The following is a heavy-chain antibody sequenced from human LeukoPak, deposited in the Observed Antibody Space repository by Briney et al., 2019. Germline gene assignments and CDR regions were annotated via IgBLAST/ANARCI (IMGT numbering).Heavy chain of an antibody. Sequence: GESLRISCKGSGYRFTSYWIGWVRPMPGKGLEWMGIIYPGDSDTRYSPSFQGQVTISADKSISTAYLQWSSLKASDTAMYYCARQRYGDLDYYYYGMDVWGQGTTVTVSS. CDR2: IYPGDSDT. D-gene: IGHD4-17*01. CDR1: GYRFTSYW. V-gene: IGHV5-51*01. CDR3: ARQRYGDLDYYYYGMDV. J-gene: IGHJ6*02.